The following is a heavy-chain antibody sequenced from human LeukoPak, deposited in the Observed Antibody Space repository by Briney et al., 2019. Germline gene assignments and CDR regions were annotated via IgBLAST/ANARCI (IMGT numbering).Heavy chain of an antibody. Sequence: GGSLRLSCAASGFTFSSYGMHWVRQAPGKGLEWVAVIWYDGSNKYYADSVKGRFTISRDDSKNTLYLQMNSLRAEDTAVYYCARDSGWAEFDYWGQGTLVTVSS. J-gene: IGHJ4*02. V-gene: IGHV3-33*01. CDR3: ARDSGWAEFDY. CDR2: IWYDGSNK. CDR1: GFTFSSYG. D-gene: IGHD6-19*01.